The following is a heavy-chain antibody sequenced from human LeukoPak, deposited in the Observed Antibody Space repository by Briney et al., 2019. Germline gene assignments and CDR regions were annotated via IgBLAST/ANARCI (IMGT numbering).Heavy chain of an antibody. CDR2: ISYSGST. D-gene: IGHD4-17*01. CDR3: ARALAPYGDYAFDY. V-gene: IGHV4-59*01. CDR1: GDSIGSYY. J-gene: IGHJ4*02. Sequence: SETLSLTCTVSGDSIGSYYWTWIRQPPGKGLEWIGHISYSGSTNYNPSLKSRVTISVDTSKSQFSLKLSSVTAADTAVYYCARALAPYGDYAFDYWGQGTLVTVSS.